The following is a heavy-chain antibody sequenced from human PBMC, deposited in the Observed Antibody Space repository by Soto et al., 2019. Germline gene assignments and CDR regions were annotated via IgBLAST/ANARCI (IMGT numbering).Heavy chain of an antibody. CDR3: ARVGDYYGSGNYFTFDY. Sequence: VASVKVSCKASGYSFTSYDINWVRQAPGQGLEWMGWMSPNSGDTGYARTFQGRVTMTRNTSITTAYMELSSLRSEDTAVYYCARVGDYYGSGNYFTFDYWAQGTLVTVSS. CDR1: GYSFTSYD. D-gene: IGHD3-10*01. J-gene: IGHJ4*02. CDR2: MSPNSGDT. V-gene: IGHV1-8*01.